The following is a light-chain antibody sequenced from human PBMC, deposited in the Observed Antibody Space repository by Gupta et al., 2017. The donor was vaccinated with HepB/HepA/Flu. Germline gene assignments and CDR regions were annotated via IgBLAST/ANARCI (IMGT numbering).Light chain of an antibody. CDR2: AAS. Sequence: IQLTPSPSSLSASVGDRVPIPCRASQSVRTDLGWYQQKPGKAPKRLIYAASSCQSGVPSRFSGRGSGTEFTLTISSLQPEDFATYYCRQQYSYPRTFGQGTKVEIK. J-gene: IGKJ1*01. CDR1: QSVRTD. V-gene: IGKV1-17*01. CDR3: RQQYSYPRT.